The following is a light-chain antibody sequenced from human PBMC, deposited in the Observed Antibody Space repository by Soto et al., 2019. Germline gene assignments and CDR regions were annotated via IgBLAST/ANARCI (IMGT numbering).Light chain of an antibody. CDR1: SSNIGGYNV. Sequence: QSALAQPASVSGSPGQSITISCSGTSSNIGGYNVVSWYQQHPGKGTKVIVYECIKRPSGVSDRFPGSTSGSTASLTISGLQAEDEAEYYCCSYVGATTYVFGSGTKVTAL. J-gene: IGLJ1*01. CDR3: CSYVGATTYV. V-gene: IGLV2-23*01. CDR2: ECI.